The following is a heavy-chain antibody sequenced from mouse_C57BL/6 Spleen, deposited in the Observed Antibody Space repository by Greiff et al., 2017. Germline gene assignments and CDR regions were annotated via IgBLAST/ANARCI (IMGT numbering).Heavy chain of an antibody. V-gene: IGHV1-9*01. J-gene: IGHJ1*03. Sequence: QVQLQQSGAELMKPGASVKLSCQATGYTFTGYWIEWVKQRPGHGLEWIGEILPGSGSTNYNEKFKGKATFTADTSSNTAYMQLSSLTTEDSAIXYCVKSLVATVVAEYFDVWGTGTTVTVSS. D-gene: IGHD1-1*01. CDR2: ILPGSGST. CDR1: GYTFTGYW. CDR3: VKSLVATVVAEYFDV.